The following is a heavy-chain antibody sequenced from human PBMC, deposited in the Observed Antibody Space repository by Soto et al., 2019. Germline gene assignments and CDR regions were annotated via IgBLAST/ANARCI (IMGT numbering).Heavy chain of an antibody. CDR1: GFTFSSYA. J-gene: IGHJ4*02. V-gene: IGHV3-23*01. Sequence: PXCCMTLSCSASGFTFSSYAMSWVRQAPGKGLEWVSAISGSGGSTYYADSVKGRFTISRDNSKNTLYLQMNSLRAEDTAVYYCAKGSNRSPRAVDYWGQGTLVTVSS. CDR2: ISGSGGST. D-gene: IGHD4-4*01. CDR3: AKGSNRSPRAVDY.